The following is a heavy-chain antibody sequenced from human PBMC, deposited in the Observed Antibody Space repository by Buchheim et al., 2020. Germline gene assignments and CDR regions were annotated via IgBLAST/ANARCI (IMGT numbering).Heavy chain of an antibody. D-gene: IGHD3-10*01. Sequence: EVQLVESGGGLIQPGGSLRLSCAASGFTVSTNHMSWVRQTPGKGLEWVSLTSSDGNTYYVDSVKGRLTISRDNSKNTLYLPMNSLRAEDTAVYYCARDLNYWGQGTL. CDR3: ARDLNY. J-gene: IGHJ4*02. CDR1: GFTVSTNH. V-gene: IGHV3-53*01. CDR2: TSSDGNT.